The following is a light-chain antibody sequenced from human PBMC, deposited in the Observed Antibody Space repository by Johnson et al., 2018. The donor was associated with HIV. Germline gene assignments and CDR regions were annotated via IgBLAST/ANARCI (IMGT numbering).Light chain of an antibody. J-gene: IGLJ1*01. CDR3: GTWDTSLGGGVI. Sequence: QSVLTQPPSVSAAPGQKVTISCFGSDSNIGNNYVSWYQQLPGTAPKLLIYDNDKRPSGIPDRFSGSKSGTSATLGITGLQTGDEADYYGGTWDTSLGGGVIFGTGTKVTVL. CDR2: DND. V-gene: IGLV1-51*01. CDR1: DSNIGNNY.